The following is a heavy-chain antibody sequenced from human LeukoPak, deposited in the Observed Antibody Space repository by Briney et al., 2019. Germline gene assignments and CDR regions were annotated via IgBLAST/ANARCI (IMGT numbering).Heavy chain of an antibody. Sequence: PSETLSLTCTVSGGXVSSYFWSWIRQPPGKGLEWLGYISYDGNTNYNPSLKSRVTLSVDTSKNQFSLKLSSVTAADTAVYYCAGQDRGYFDYWGQGTLVTVSS. J-gene: IGHJ4*02. CDR1: GGXVSSYF. CDR3: AGQDRGYFDY. V-gene: IGHV4-59*08. CDR2: ISYDGNT.